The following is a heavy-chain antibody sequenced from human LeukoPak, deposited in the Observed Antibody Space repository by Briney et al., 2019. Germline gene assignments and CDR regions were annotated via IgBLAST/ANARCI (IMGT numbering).Heavy chain of an antibody. Sequence: GGTLRLSCAASGFTFSSYGVSWVRQAPGKGLEWVSAISGSGGSTYYADSVKGRFTISRDNSKNTLYLQMNSLRAEDTAVYYCAKAPRYSSGWTRVDFDYWGQGTLVTVSS. J-gene: IGHJ4*02. V-gene: IGHV3-23*01. CDR2: ISGSGGST. D-gene: IGHD6-19*01. CDR1: GFTFSSYG. CDR3: AKAPRYSSGWTRVDFDY.